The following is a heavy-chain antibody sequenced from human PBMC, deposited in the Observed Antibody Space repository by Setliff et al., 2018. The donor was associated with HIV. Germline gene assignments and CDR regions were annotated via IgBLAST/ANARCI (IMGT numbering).Heavy chain of an antibody. CDR3: ARPSLYHNNHGYYDAFDI. V-gene: IGHV3-11*01. CDR2: INSRSSTI. J-gene: IGHJ3*02. CDR1: GFTFSDYY. D-gene: IGHD3-22*01. Sequence: GRSLRLSCAASGFTFSDYYMSWIRQAPGKGLEWVSYINSRSSTINYADSVKGRFTISRDNGKNSVFLQMNSLRADDTAVYYCARPSLYHNNHGYYDAFDIWGQGTLVTVSS.